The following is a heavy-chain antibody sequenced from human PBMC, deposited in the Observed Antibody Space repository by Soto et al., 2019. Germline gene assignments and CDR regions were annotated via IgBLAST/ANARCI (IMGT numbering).Heavy chain of an antibody. CDR3: AREILGGYYFDY. CDR1: GFTFSSYA. V-gene: IGHV3-30-3*01. Sequence: QVQLVESGGGVVQPGRSLRLSCAASGFTFSSYAMHWVRQAPGKGLEWVAVISYDGSNKYYADSVKGRFTISRDNSKNTLYLQMNSLRAEETAVYYCAREILGGYYFDYWGQGALVTVSS. CDR2: ISYDGSNK. D-gene: IGHD2-15*01. J-gene: IGHJ4*02.